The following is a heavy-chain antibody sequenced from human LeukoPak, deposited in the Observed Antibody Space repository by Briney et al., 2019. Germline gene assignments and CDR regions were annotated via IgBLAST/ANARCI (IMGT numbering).Heavy chain of an antibody. D-gene: IGHD6-19*01. CDR2: IYTSGST. Sequence: SETLSLTCTVSGGSISSYYWSWIRQPAGKGLEWIGRIYTSGSTNYNPSLKSRVTMSVDTSKNQFSLKLSSVTAADTAVYYCARTDGDYSSGWCNYYFDYWGQGTLVSVSS. V-gene: IGHV4-4*07. CDR3: ARTDGDYSSGWCNYYFDY. J-gene: IGHJ4*02. CDR1: GGSISSYY.